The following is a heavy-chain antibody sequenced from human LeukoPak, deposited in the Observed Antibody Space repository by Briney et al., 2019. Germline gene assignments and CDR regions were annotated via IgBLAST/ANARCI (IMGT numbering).Heavy chain of an antibody. CDR2: ISYDGSNK. V-gene: IGHV3-30*04. Sequence: AGGSLRLSCAASGFTFSSYAMHWVRQAPGKGLEWVAVISYDGSNKYYADSVKGRFTISRDNSKNTLYLQMNSLRAEDTAVYYCAKESESYDSSGSTFDHWGQGTLVTVSS. J-gene: IGHJ4*02. CDR1: GFTFSSYA. D-gene: IGHD3-22*01. CDR3: AKESESYDSSGSTFDH.